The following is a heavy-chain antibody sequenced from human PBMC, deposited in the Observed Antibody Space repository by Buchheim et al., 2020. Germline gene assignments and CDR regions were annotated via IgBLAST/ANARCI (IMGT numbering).Heavy chain of an antibody. CDR2: ISYDGSNK. V-gene: IGHV3-30*18. J-gene: IGHJ4*02. Sequence: QVQLVESGGGVVQPGRSLRLSCAASGFTFSSYGMHWVRQAPGKGLEWVAVISYDGSNKYCADSVKGRFTISRDNSKNTLYLQMNSLRAEDTAVYYCAKGRMVVAGLDYWGQGTL. CDR1: GFTFSSYG. CDR3: AKGRMVVAGLDY. D-gene: IGHD2-15*01.